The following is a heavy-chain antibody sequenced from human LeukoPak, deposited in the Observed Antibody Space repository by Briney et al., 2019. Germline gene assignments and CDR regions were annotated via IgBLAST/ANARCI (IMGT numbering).Heavy chain of an antibody. J-gene: IGHJ4*02. D-gene: IGHD1-14*01. Sequence: PSGTLSLTCAVSGGSISSDNWRSWVRQPPGKGLEWIGEIYHSGSANYNPSLKSRVTISVDKSKNQFSLNLSSVTAADTAVYWCVKGCTGHLENWGQGSLVTVPS. CDR1: GGSISSDNW. V-gene: IGHV4-4*01. CDR2: IYHSGSA. CDR3: VKGCTGHLEN.